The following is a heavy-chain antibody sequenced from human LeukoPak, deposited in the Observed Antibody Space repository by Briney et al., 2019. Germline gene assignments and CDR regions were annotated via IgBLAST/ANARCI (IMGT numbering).Heavy chain of an antibody. CDR3: AANLVVTATSTGAFDI. V-gene: IGHV3-7*01. CDR2: IKQDGSEK. D-gene: IGHD2-21*02. J-gene: IGHJ3*02. CDR1: GFAFSSYW. Sequence: GGSLRLSCAASGFAFSSYWMSWVRQAPGKGLEWVANIKQDGSEKYYVDSVKGRFTISRDNAKNSLYLQMNSLRAEDTAVYYCAANLVVTATSTGAFDIWGQGTMVTVSS.